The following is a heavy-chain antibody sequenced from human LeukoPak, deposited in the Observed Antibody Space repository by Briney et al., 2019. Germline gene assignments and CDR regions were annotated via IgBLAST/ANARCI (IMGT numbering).Heavy chain of an antibody. CDR2: INPNSGGT. J-gene: IGHJ4*02. Sequence: ASVKVPCKASGYTFTGYYMHWVRQAPGQGLEWMGWINPNSGGTNYAQKFQGRVTMTRDTSISTAYMELSRLRSDDTAVYYCARGIEYSSSRADLRYWGQGTLVTVSS. D-gene: IGHD6-6*01. CDR1: GYTFTGYY. CDR3: ARGIEYSSSRADLRY. V-gene: IGHV1-2*02.